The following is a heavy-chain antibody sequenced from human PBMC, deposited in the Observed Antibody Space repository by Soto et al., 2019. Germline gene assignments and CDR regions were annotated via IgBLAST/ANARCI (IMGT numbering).Heavy chain of an antibody. Sequence: GGSLRLSCITSGFTFGDHAMIWFRQAPGKGLEWVSFITSKRYGGKTEYAASVKGRFTISRDDSKSVAYLQMNSLRTDDTAVYYCSRLPPNNSGAPLDYWGQGTLVTVSS. CDR1: GFTFGDHA. CDR2: ITSKRYGGKT. CDR3: SRLPPNNSGAPLDY. D-gene: IGHD1-26*01. J-gene: IGHJ4*02. V-gene: IGHV3-49*03.